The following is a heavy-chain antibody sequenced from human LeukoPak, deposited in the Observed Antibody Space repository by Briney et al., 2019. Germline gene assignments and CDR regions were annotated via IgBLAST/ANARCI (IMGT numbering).Heavy chain of an antibody. Sequence: SETLSLTCTVSGGSISSSSYYWGWIRQPPGKGLEWIGSIYYSGSTYYNPSLKSRVTISVDTSKNQFSLKLSSVTAADTAVYYCARLYSYPNWFDPWGQGTLVTVSS. CDR2: IYYSGST. CDR3: ARLYSYPNWFDP. J-gene: IGHJ5*02. CDR1: GGSISSSSYY. D-gene: IGHD5-18*01. V-gene: IGHV4-39*07.